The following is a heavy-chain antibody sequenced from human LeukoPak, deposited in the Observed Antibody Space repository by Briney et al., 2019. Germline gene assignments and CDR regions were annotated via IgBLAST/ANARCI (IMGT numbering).Heavy chain of an antibody. CDR3: AKDRGGGGYGDYYFDY. Sequence: GGSLRLSCAASGFTFSSYGMHWVRQAPGKGLEWVAVISYDGSNKYYADSVKGRFTISRDNSKNTLYLQMNSLRAEDTAVYYCAKDRGGGGYGDYYFDYWGQGTLVTVSS. J-gene: IGHJ4*02. CDR2: ISYDGSNK. D-gene: IGHD4-17*01. V-gene: IGHV3-30*18. CDR1: GFTFSSYG.